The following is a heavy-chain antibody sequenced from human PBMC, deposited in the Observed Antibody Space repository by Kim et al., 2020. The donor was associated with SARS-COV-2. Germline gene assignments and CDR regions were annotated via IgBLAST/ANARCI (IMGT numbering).Heavy chain of an antibody. J-gene: IGHJ4*02. D-gene: IGHD6-19*01. CDR3: AKFSWPSIAVAGGGGDY. CDR2: ISGSGGST. CDR1: GFTFSSYA. Sequence: GGSLRLSCAASGFTFSSYAMSWVRQAPGKGLEWVSAISGSGGSTYYADSVKGRFTISRDNSKNTLYLQMNSLRAEDTAVYYCAKFSWPSIAVAGGGGDYWGQGTLVTVSS. V-gene: IGHV3-23*01.